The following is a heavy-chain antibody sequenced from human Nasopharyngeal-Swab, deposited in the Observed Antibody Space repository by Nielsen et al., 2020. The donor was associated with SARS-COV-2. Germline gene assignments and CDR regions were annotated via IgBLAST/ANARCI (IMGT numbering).Heavy chain of an antibody. CDR1: GFTFSSYA. CDR3: ASFWSGYYTPDY. J-gene: IGHJ4*02. CDR2: ISYDGSNK. Sequence: GESLKISCAASGFTFSSYAMHWVRQAPGKGLEWVAVISYDGSNKYYADSVKGRFTISRDNSKNTLYLQMNSLRAEDTAVYYCASFWSGYYTPDYWGQGTLVTVPS. D-gene: IGHD3-3*01. V-gene: IGHV3-30*04.